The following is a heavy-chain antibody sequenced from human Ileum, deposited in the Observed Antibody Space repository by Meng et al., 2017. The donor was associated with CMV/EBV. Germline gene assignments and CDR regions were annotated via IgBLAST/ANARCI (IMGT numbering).Heavy chain of an antibody. CDR3: ARDNWGSDY. CDR1: GYTFTVCT. Sequence: VSCETSGYTFTVCTIHWARQAPGQGLEWMGQINTNSGDTYYAQKFRGRVTMTRDTSIRTVFMELSGLQSHDTAIYYCARDNWGSDYWGQGTLVTVSS. V-gene: IGHV1-2*06. D-gene: IGHD7-27*01. CDR2: INTNSGDT. J-gene: IGHJ4*02.